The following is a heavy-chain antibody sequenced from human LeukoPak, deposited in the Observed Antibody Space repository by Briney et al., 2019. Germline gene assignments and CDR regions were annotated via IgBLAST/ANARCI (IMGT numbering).Heavy chain of an antibody. CDR3: ARDRAWNYFDY. J-gene: IGHJ4*02. CDR1: GLTFSRHG. CDR2: ISNDGSRK. D-gene: IGHD3-3*01. Sequence: GGSLRLSCAPSGLTFSRHGMHWVRQAPGKGLEWVAIISNDGSRKYYAHSVEGRFTISRDNSKNTLYLQMDSLRAEDTAVYYCARDRAWNYFDYWGQGTLVTVSS. V-gene: IGHV3-30*03.